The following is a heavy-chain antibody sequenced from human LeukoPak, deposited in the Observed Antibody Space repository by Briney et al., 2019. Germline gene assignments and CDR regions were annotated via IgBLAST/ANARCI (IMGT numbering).Heavy chain of an antibody. J-gene: IGHJ4*02. CDR3: AGPGGYFDY. Sequence: SETLSLTCTVSGGSISSGGYYWSWIRQPPGKGLEWIGYIYHSGSTFYNPSLKSRVTISVDRSKNQFSLKLNSVTAADTAVYYCAGPGGYFDYWGQGTLVTVSS. CDR2: IYHSGST. D-gene: IGHD4-23*01. V-gene: IGHV4-30-2*01. CDR1: GGSISSGGYY.